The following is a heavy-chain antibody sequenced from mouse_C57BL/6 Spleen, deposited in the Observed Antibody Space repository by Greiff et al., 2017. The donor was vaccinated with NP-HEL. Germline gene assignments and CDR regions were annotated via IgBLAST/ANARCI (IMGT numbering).Heavy chain of an antibody. J-gene: IGHJ2*01. CDR3: TLLGYGSSYVDY. D-gene: IGHD1-1*01. CDR1: GYTFTDYE. V-gene: IGHV1-15*01. CDR2: IDPETGGT. Sequence: QVQLQQSGAELVRPGASVTLSCKASGYTFTDYEMHWVKQTPVHGLEWIGAIDPETGGTAYNQKFKGKAILTADKSSSTAYMELRSLTSEDSAVYYCTLLGYGSSYVDYWGQGTTLTVSS.